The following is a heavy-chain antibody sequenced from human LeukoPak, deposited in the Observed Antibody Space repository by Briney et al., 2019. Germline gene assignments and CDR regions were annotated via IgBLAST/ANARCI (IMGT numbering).Heavy chain of an antibody. CDR3: ARTYGRHSLDC. CDR1: GFTFNNYN. V-gene: IGHV3-48*01. D-gene: IGHD4-17*01. J-gene: IGHJ4*02. CDR2: ISGSGGAI. Sequence: GGSLRLSCVASGFTFNNYNMNRVRQAPGKGLEWVSYISGSGGAIFYADSVKGRFTISRDNAKNSVYLQMNSLIAEDTAVYYCARTYGRHSLDCRGQGTLVTVSS.